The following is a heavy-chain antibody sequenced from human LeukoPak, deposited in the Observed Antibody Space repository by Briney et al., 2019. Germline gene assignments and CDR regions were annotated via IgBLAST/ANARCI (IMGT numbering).Heavy chain of an antibody. D-gene: IGHD2-2*01. J-gene: IGHJ4*02. CDR3: ARGRRDTQYQVFDY. Sequence: GSLRLSCAASGFTFSDYWMSWVRQAPGKGLEWVANIKEDGSEKYYVDSVKGRFTISRDNAKNSLYLQMSSLRDEDTAVYYCARGRRDTQYQVFDYWGQGTLVTVSS. CDR2: IKEDGSEK. CDR1: GFTFSDYW. V-gene: IGHV3-7*01.